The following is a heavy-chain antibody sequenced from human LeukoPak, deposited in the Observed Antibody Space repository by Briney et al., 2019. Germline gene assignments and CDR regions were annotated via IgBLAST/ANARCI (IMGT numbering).Heavy chain of an antibody. D-gene: IGHD2-15*01. CDR2: IYYNGAT. V-gene: IGHV4-39*07. Sequence: SETLSLTCSVSGGSISSTSYYWGWVRQSPGKGLEWIGTIYYNGATQYNPSLRSRATMSVDTSKNQFSLKLNSVTAADTAVYYCTRELRYCSGDSCYSGDYWGQGTLVTVSS. J-gene: IGHJ4*02. CDR1: GGSISSTSYY. CDR3: TRELRYCSGDSCYSGDY.